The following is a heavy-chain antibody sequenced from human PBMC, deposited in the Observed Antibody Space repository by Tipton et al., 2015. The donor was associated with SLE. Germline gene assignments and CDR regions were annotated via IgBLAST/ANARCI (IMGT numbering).Heavy chain of an antibody. CDR1: GGSISSNY. CDR2: ISYGGGT. Sequence: TLSLTCSVSGGSISSNYWIWIRQPPGKGLEWIGYISYGGGTNYNPSLKSRVTISVDTAKNQFSLKLSSVTAADTAVYYCASLGYSYGLGFDYWGQGILVTVSS. V-gene: IGHV4-59*01. D-gene: IGHD5-18*01. J-gene: IGHJ4*02. CDR3: ASLGYSYGLGFDY.